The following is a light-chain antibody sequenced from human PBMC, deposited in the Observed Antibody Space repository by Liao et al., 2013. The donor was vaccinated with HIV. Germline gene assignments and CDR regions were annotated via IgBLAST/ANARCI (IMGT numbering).Light chain of an antibody. J-gene: IGLJ2*01. CDR3: QAWDTSTVV. Sequence: SYELTQPHSVSVSPGQTASITCSGDKLGDKYACWYQQKAGQSPIMVIYQDNKRPSGIPERFSGSNSGNTATLTISGTQAMDEADYYCQAWDTSTVVFGGGTKVTVL. V-gene: IGLV3-1*01. CDR2: QDN. CDR1: KLGDKY.